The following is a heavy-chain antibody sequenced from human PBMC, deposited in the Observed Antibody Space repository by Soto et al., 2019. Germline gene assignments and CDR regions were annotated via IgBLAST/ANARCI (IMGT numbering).Heavy chain of an antibody. CDR2: ISPNSGAT. CDR3: VREMWTRSGPQIFFAY. J-gene: IGHJ4*02. V-gene: IGHV1-18*01. D-gene: IGHD6-25*01. CDR1: GYTFTSYG. Sequence: QVQLVQSEGELRQPGASVTVSCRASGYTFTSYGIIWVRQAPGQGLEWMGYISPNSGATTYAQNLQGRLTLTTDTCTSTAYMELRSLSSDDTAIYYCVREMWTRSGPQIFFAYWGLGALVNVSS.